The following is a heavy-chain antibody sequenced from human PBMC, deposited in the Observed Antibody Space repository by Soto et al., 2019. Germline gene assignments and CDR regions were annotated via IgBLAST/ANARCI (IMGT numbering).Heavy chain of an antibody. J-gene: IGHJ3*02. V-gene: IGHV1-18*01. Sequence: QVQLVQSGAEVKKPGASVKVSCKASGYTFTSYGISWVRQAPGQGLEWMGWISAYNGNTNYAQKLQGRVTMTTDTSTSTAYMELRSLRSDDTAMYYCARRVLGYCSGGSCYDAFDIWGQGTMVTVSS. CDR2: ISAYNGNT. CDR1: GYTFTSYG. D-gene: IGHD2-15*01. CDR3: ARRVLGYCSGGSCYDAFDI.